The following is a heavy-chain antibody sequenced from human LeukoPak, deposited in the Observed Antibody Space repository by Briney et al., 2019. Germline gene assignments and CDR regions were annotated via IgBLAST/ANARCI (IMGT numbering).Heavy chain of an antibody. D-gene: IGHD3-3*01. CDR3: ARRSPYYDFWSGYDY. Sequence: SETLSLTCAVYGGSFSGYYWSWIRQPPGKGLEWIGIIYYSGTTHYNPSLKSRLTISVDTSKNQFSLKLSSVTAADTAVYYCARRSPYYDFWSGYDYWGQGALVTVSS. J-gene: IGHJ4*02. CDR2: IYYSGTT. CDR1: GGSFSGYY. V-gene: IGHV4-34*01.